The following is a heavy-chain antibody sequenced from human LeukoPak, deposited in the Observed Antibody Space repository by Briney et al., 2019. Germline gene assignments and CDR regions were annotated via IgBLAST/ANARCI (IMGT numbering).Heavy chain of an antibody. Sequence: PSETLSLTCTVSGGSISSSTYYWGWIRQPLGKGLEWLGSIYYSGSTYYNPSLKSRVTISVDTSKNQFSLKLNSVTAADTAVYYCATPYSGGYHGLDIWGQGTMVTVSS. D-gene: IGHD1-26*01. CDR1: GGSISSSTYY. CDR3: ATPYSGGYHGLDI. CDR2: IYYSGST. J-gene: IGHJ3*02. V-gene: IGHV4-39*01.